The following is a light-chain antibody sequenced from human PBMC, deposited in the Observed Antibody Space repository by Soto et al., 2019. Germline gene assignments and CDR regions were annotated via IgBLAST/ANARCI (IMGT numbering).Light chain of an antibody. CDR2: RAS. J-gene: IGKJ2*01. Sequence: DIHMTQSPSTLSASVGDRVTIACRSSQSINDGLAWYQQKPGKAPKLLIYRASNLQSGVPSRFSGSGSGTEFTLTISSLQPDDFETYYCQQYNSHSSTFGQGTEVDIK. V-gene: IGKV1-5*03. CDR3: QQYNSHSST. CDR1: QSINDG.